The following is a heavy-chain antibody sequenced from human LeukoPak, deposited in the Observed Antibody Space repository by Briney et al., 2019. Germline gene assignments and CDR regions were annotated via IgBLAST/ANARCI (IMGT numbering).Heavy chain of an antibody. CDR2: IIPIFGTA. V-gene: IGHV1-69*06. J-gene: IGHJ6*04. CDR3: AREQQLATGSRYYYYGMDV. CDR1: GGTFSSYA. Sequence: SVKVSCKASGGTFSSYAISWVRQAPGQGLEWMGGIIPIFGTANYAQKFQGRVTITADKSTSTAYMELSSLRSEDTAVYYCAREQQLATGSRYYYYGMDVWGKGTTVTVSP. D-gene: IGHD6-13*01.